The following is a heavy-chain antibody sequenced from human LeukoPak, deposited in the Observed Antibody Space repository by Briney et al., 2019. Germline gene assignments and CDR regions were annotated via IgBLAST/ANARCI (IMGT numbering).Heavy chain of an antibody. CDR3: AELGITMIGGV. D-gene: IGHD3-10*02. J-gene: IGHJ6*04. Sequence: GGSLRLSCAAFGFTFSSYEMNWVRQAPGKGLEWVSYVSSSGSTIYYADSVKGRFTISRDNAKNSLYLQMNSLRAEDTAVYYCAELGITMIGGVWGKGTTVTISS. V-gene: IGHV3-48*03. CDR1: GFTFSSYE. CDR2: VSSSGSTI.